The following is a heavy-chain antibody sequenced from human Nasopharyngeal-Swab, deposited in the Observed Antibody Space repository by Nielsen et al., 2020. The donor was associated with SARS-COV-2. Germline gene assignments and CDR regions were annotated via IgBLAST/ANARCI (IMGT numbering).Heavy chain of an antibody. CDR2: IETESESGTT. J-gene: IGHJ6*03. V-gene: IGHV3-15*04. CDR3: TTVSITIFGVVVHYYMDV. D-gene: IGHD3-3*01. Sequence: VRQMPGKGLEWVGRIETESESGTTDYAAPVKGRFTISRDDSKNTVYLQMSSLKTEDTAVYYCTTVSITIFGVVVHYYMDVWGKGTTVTVSS.